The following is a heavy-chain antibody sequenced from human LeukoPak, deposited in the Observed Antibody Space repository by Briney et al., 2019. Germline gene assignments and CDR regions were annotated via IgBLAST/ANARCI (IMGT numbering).Heavy chain of an antibody. Sequence: GGSLRLSCAASGFTFSNFAMSWVRQAPGKGLEWVSTIGDPGTTYHADSVKGRFTISRHNSQSTLFLEMNSLRAEDTAVYFCARVDYYDRSGYYTWYFDLWGRGTQVTVSS. CDR2: TIGDPGTT. CDR1: GFTFSNFA. D-gene: IGHD3-22*01. CDR3: ARVDYYDRSGYYTWYFDL. V-gene: IGHV3-23*01. J-gene: IGHJ2*01.